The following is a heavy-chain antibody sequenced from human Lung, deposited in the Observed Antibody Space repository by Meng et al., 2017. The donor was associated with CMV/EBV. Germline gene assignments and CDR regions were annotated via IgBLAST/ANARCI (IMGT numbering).Heavy chain of an antibody. Sequence: GGSLRLSCTVSGDSFTNYWIAWVRQMPGKGLEWMGIISPSDSDTTYSPSFQGQVTISADKSISTDYLQWASLKASDTAMYYCARQLTGRLSFVTYNWFDPWGQGTLLTVSS. CDR1: GDSFTNYW. J-gene: IGHJ5*02. CDR3: ARQLTGRLSFVTYNWFDP. V-gene: IGHV5-51*01. D-gene: IGHD6-6*01. CDR2: ISPSDSDT.